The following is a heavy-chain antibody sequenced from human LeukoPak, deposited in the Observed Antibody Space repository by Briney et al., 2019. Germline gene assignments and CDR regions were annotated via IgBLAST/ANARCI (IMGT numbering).Heavy chain of an antibody. CDR3: ARGGGPYYDSSGPSDY. D-gene: IGHD3-22*01. V-gene: IGHV1-46*01. Sequence: ASVKVSCKASGYTFTSYYMHWVRQAPGQGLEWMGIINPSGGSTSYAQKFQGRVTMTRDTSTSTVYMELSSLRSEDTAVYYCARGGGPYYDSSGPSDYWGQGTLVTVSS. J-gene: IGHJ4*02. CDR1: GYTFTSYY. CDR2: INPSGGST.